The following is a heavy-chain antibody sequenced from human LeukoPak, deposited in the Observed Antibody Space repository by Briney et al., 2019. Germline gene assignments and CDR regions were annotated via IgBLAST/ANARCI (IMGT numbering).Heavy chain of an antibody. CDR3: ARVWELSFDH. D-gene: IGHD1-26*01. V-gene: IGHV3-53*01. Sequence: GGSLRLSCAASGFTVSSNYMTWVRQAPGKGLEWVSVIYSGGITYYADSVKGRFTISRDNSRNTLSLQMKSLRAEDTALYYCARVWELSFDHWGQGTLVTVSS. CDR2: IYSGGIT. J-gene: IGHJ4*02. CDR1: GFTVSSNY.